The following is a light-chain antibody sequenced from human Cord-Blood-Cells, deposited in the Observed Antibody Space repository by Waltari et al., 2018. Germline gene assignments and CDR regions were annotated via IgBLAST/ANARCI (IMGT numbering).Light chain of an antibody. CDR3: QQYNSYALT. V-gene: IGKV1-5*03. CDR2: KAS. Sequence: DIQMTQSPSTLSESVGERVTITCRASQSISSWLAWYQQKPGKAPNLLIYKASSLESGVPSRFSGSGSGTEFTLTISSLQPDDFATYYCQQYNSYALTFGGGTKVEIK. CDR1: QSISSW. J-gene: IGKJ4*01.